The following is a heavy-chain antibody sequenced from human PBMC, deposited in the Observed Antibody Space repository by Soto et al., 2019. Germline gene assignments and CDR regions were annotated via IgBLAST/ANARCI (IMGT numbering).Heavy chain of an antibody. CDR1: GNTFSSYD. Sequence: VQLVQSGAEVKKPGASGKVSCKASGNTFSSYDINWVRQATGQGLEWMGWLNPNSGDTGYAQKFQGRVTLTRNTSINTAYIELSSLTSDDTAVYYCATSGGGWYLYWGQGTLVTVSS. CDR2: LNPNSGDT. J-gene: IGHJ4*02. V-gene: IGHV1-8*01. D-gene: IGHD6-19*01. CDR3: ATSGGGWYLY.